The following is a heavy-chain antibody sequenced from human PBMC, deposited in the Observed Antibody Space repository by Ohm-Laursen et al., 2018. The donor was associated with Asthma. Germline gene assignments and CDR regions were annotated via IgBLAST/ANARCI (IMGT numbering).Heavy chain of an antibody. CDR3: ARDQGTTGTTYYYYGMDV. CDR1: GGTFSSYA. D-gene: IGHD1-1*01. V-gene: IGHV1-69*01. CDR2: IIPIFGTA. Sequence: SSVKVSCKASGGTFSSYAISWVRQAPGQGLEWMGGIIPIFGTANYAQKFQGRVTITADESTSTAYMELSSLRSEDTAVYYCARDQGTTGTTYYYYGMDVWGQGTTVTVSS. J-gene: IGHJ6*02.